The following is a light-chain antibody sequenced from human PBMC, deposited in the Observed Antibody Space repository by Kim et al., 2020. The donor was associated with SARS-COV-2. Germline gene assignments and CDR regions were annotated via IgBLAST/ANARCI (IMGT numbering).Light chain of an antibody. J-gene: IGLJ2*01. CDR1: KLGDKY. Sequence: SYELTQPPSVSVSPGQTASITCSGDKLGDKYACWYQQKPGQSPVLVIYQDSKRPSGIPERFSGSNSGNTATLTISGTQAMDEADYSCQAWDSSVVFGGGTQLTF. CDR2: QDS. V-gene: IGLV3-1*01. CDR3: QAWDSSVV.